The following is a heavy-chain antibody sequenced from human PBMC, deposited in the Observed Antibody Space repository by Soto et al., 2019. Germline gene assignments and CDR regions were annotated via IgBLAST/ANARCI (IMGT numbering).Heavy chain of an antibody. V-gene: IGHV1-69*01. CDR3: ARVLDPGRPYFDY. J-gene: IGHJ4*02. D-gene: IGHD6-6*01. Sequence: QVQLVQSVAEVKKPGSSVKVSCKASGGTFSSYAISWVRQAPGQGLAWMGGIIPIFGTANYAQKLQGRVTITADESTSTAYMELSSLRSEDTDVYYCARVLDPGRPYFDYWGQGTLVTVSS. CDR2: IIPIFGTA. CDR1: GGTFSSYA.